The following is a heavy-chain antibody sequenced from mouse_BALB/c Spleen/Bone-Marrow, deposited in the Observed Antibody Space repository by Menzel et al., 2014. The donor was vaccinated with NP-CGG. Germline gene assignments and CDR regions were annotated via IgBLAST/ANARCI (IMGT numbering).Heavy chain of an antibody. Sequence: VQLQQSGAELARPGASVKLSCEASGYTFTDYYINWVKQRTGQGLEWIGEIYPGSGNTYYNEKFKGKATLTADKSSSTAYMQLSSLTSEDSAVYFCARREYGNGGFAYWGQGTLVTVSA. D-gene: IGHD2-10*02. CDR2: IYPGSGNT. CDR3: ARREYGNGGFAY. CDR1: GYTFTDYY. V-gene: IGHV1-77*01. J-gene: IGHJ3*01.